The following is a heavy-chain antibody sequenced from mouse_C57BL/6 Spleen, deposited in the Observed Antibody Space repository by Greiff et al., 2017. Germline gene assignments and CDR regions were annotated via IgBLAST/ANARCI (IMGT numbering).Heavy chain of an antibody. Sequence: QVQLMQPGAELVKPGASVKLSCKASGYTFTSYWMQWVKQRPGQGLEWIGEIDPSDGDTNYNQKFKGKATLTVDTSSSTAYMQLSSLTSEDSAVYYCARDEAMVTRIVVDYWGQGTSLTVSS. CDR3: ARDEAMVTRIVVDY. D-gene: IGHD2-13*01. CDR2: IDPSDGDT. CDR1: GYTFTSYW. V-gene: IGHV1-50*01. J-gene: IGHJ4*01.